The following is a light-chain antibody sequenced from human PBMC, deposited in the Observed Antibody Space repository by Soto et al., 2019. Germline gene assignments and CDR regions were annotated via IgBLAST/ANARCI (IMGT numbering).Light chain of an antibody. V-gene: IGKV3-11*01. CDR3: LQRSIGFT. CDR1: HSFGSY. J-gene: IGKJ3*01. CDR2: GAS. Sequence: EIVLTQSPSTLSLSPGERATLSCRASHSFGSYLAWYQQKPGQAPRPLIYGASKRAPGVSARFSGSGSGTDFTLTISSLEPEDFAVYHCLQRSIGFTFGPGTKVDIK.